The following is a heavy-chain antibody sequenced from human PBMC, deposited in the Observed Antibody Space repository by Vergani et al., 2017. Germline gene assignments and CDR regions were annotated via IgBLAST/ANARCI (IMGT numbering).Heavy chain of an antibody. J-gene: IGHJ4*02. Sequence: QVQLQESGPGPVKPSETLSPTCAVSGFSIDNGYYWDWIRQPPGKGLGWIGSIYRTGRTHFNPSLKSRVTISVDTSNNHFSLRLNSLTAANTAVYYCARRSGIVYDIFSSTQNFCDFGGQGTLVTVSS. CDR2: IYRTGRT. CDR3: ARRSGIVYDIFSSTQNFCDF. V-gene: IGHV4-38-2*01. CDR1: GFSIDNGYY. D-gene: IGHD3-9*01.